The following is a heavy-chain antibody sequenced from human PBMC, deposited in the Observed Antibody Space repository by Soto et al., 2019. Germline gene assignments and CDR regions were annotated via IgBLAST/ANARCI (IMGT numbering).Heavy chain of an antibody. D-gene: IGHD1-26*01. Sequence: GGSLRLSCAASGFTFSNYGMHWVRQPPGKGLEWVALISDDGDKRYYADSVRGRLIISRDNSKDTLYLQMNSLGPDDTAVYFCAKARVRIVGANSFDYWGQGTPVTVSS. V-gene: IGHV3-30*18. CDR1: GFTFSNYG. CDR3: AKARVRIVGANSFDY. J-gene: IGHJ4*02. CDR2: ISDDGDKR.